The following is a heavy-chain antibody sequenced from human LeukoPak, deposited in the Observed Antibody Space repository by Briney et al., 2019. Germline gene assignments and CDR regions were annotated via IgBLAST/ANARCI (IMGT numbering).Heavy chain of an antibody. CDR2: INPNSGGT. D-gene: IGHD2-2*01. V-gene: IGHV1-2*02. J-gene: IGHJ3*02. CDR1: GYTFTGYY. CDR3: ARENRYCSSTSCPFRDAFDI. Sequence: ASVKVSCKASGYTFTGYYMHWVRQAPGQGLEWIGWINPNSGGTNYAQKFQGRVTMTRDTSISTAYMELSRLRSDDTAVYYCARENRYCSSTSCPFRDAFDIWGQGTMVTVSS.